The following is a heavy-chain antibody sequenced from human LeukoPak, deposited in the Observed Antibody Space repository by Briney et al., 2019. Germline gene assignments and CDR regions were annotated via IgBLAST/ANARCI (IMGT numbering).Heavy chain of an antibody. D-gene: IGHD1-14*01. CDR2: IFWDDDK. J-gene: IGHJ4*02. CDR3: AHYHLTYFDY. CDR1: GFSLTTTREA. V-gene: IGHV2-5*02. Sequence: ESGPTLVKPTQTLTLTCTFSGFSLTTTREAVSWVRQPPGKALEWLALIFWDDDKRYSPSLRSRLTITKDTSNNQVVLTLTNVDPVDTGTYYCAHYHLTYFDYWGQGALVTVSS.